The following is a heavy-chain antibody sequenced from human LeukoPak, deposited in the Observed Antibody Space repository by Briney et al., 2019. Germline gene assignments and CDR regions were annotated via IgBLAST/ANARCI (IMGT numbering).Heavy chain of an antibody. V-gene: IGHV3-30*04. CDR3: ARAQAITVIVPSDY. Sequence: GGSLRLSCAASGFTFSSYAMHWVRQAPGKGLEWVAFISYDGSNKYYADSVKGRFTTSRDNSKNTLYLQMNSLRAEDTAVYYCARAQAITVIVPSDYWGQGTLVTVSS. J-gene: IGHJ4*02. CDR1: GFTFSSYA. D-gene: IGHD3-22*01. CDR2: ISYDGSNK.